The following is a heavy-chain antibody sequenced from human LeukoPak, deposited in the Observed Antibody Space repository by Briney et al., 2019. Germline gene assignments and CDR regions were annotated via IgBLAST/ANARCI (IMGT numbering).Heavy chain of an antibody. J-gene: IGHJ4*02. CDR3: ARDYGELAFDY. Sequence: GGPLRLSCAASGFTFSDYSMNWVRQAPGKGLEWVSYISSSGSTIYYADSVKGRFTISRDNAKNSPYLQMNSLRAEDTAVYYCARDYGELAFDYWGQGTLVTVSS. CDR2: ISSSGSTI. V-gene: IGHV3-48*04. D-gene: IGHD1-26*01. CDR1: GFTFSDYS.